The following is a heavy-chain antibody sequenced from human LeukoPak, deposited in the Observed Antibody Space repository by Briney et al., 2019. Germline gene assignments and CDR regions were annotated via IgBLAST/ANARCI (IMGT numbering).Heavy chain of an antibody. D-gene: IGHD4-17*01. V-gene: IGHV4-38-2*02. Sequence: PSETLSLTCSGSNYSISNSLYWGWLRQPPGKGLEWIGSIYRSGSTFYNPSLKSRVTISLDTSKNQFSLKLSSVTTADTAVYFCARGTYGYYMDVWGKGTTVTVSS. CDR2: IYRSGST. J-gene: IGHJ6*03. CDR1: NYSISNSLY. CDR3: ARGTYGYYMDV.